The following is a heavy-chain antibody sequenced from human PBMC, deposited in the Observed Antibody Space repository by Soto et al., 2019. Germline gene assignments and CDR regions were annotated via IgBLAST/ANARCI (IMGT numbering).Heavy chain of an antibody. V-gene: IGHV3-23*01. J-gene: IGHJ4*02. D-gene: IGHD1-7*01. CDR3: AKGELGTDY. Sequence: EVQLLESGGGLVQPGESLRLSCAASGFIFNNYAMSWVRQAPGKGLERVSSISGSGGSTYYADSVKGRFTISRDNSKNTLYLQMNSLRAEDTAIYYCAKGELGTDYWGQGTLVTVSS. CDR2: ISGSGGST. CDR1: GFIFNNYA.